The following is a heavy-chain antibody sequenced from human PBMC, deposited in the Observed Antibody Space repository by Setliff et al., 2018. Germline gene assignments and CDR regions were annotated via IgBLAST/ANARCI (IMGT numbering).Heavy chain of an antibody. Sequence: SQTLSLTCTVSDDSFTSSRYYWGWIRQAPGSGLEWIGSISYSGTPYYNASVESRVTISIDTSRNQFSLELRSVTVADTATYYCVRPGGTTVVARHCDYWGSGILVTVSS. CDR2: ISYSGTP. J-gene: IGHJ4*01. CDR1: DDSFTSSRYY. CDR3: VRPGGTTVVARHCDY. D-gene: IGHD2-15*01. V-gene: IGHV4-39*01.